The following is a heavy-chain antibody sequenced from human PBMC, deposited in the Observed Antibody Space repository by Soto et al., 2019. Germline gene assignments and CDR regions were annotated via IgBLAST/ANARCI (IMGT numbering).Heavy chain of an antibody. Sequence: ASVKVSCKASGGTFSSYAISWVRQAPGQGLEWMGGIIPIFGTANYAQKFQGRVTITADESTSTAYMELSSLRSEDTAVYYCAREWSYDSSGPLSYWGQGTLVTVSS. J-gene: IGHJ4*02. V-gene: IGHV1-69*13. CDR3: AREWSYDSSGPLSY. CDR2: IIPIFGTA. D-gene: IGHD3-22*01. CDR1: GGTFSSYA.